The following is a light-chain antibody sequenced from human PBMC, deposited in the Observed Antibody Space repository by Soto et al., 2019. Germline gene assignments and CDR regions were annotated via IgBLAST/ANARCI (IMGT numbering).Light chain of an antibody. CDR1: SSDVGSYNL. Sequence: HSVLTQPASLSGSPGQSITISCTGTSSDVGSYNLVSWYQHHPGKAPKFMIYEGSKWPSGVSNRFSGSKSGNTASLTVSGLQAEDEADYYCSSYAGSSNVFGTGTKVTVL. V-gene: IGLV2-14*02. J-gene: IGLJ1*01. CDR3: SSYAGSSNV. CDR2: EGS.